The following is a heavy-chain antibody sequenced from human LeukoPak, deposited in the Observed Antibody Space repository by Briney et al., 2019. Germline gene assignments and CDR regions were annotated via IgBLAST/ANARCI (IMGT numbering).Heavy chain of an antibody. Sequence: GGSLRLSCAASGFTFSSYAMHWVRQAPGKGLEWVAVISYDGSNKYYADSVKGRFTISRDNSKNTLYLQMNSLRAEDTAVYYCAKGLPVWFDPWGQGTLVTVSS. V-gene: IGHV3-30*04. CDR3: AKGLPVWFDP. J-gene: IGHJ5*02. CDR2: ISYDGSNK. CDR1: GFTFSSYA.